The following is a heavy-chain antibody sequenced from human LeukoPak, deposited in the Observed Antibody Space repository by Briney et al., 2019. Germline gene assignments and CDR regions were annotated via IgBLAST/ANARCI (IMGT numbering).Heavy chain of an antibody. V-gene: IGHV3-49*04. CDR3: SRWGGSYVYYYYYMDV. D-gene: IGHD1-26*01. CDR1: GFTFGDYA. J-gene: IGHJ6*03. Sequence: GGSLRLSCSASGFTFGDYAMSWVRQAPGKGLEWVGFIRSKAYGGTSEYAASVKGRFIISRDDSNSIAYLQMNSLKTEDTAVYYCSRWGGSYVYYYYYMDVWGTGTTVTVSS. CDR2: IRSKAYGGTS.